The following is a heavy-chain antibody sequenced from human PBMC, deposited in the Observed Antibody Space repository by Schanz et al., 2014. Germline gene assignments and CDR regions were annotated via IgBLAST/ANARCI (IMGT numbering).Heavy chain of an antibody. CDR2: INVYNGDT. D-gene: IGHD3-10*01. CDR3: ARERGVRGGGVWKVNWFDP. V-gene: IGHV1-2*02. Sequence: QVQLVQSGAEVKKPGASVKVSCQASGYTFTGYYMHWVRQAPGQGLEWMGWINVYNGDTKFAKTFQDRVTLTTDTSTSTAYMDLSSLRSDDTAVYYCARERGVRGGGVWKVNWFDPWGQGTLVTVSS. CDR1: GYTFTGYY. J-gene: IGHJ5*02.